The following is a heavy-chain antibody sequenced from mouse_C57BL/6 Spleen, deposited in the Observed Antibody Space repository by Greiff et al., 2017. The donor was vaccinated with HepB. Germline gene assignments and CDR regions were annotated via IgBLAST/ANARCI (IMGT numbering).Heavy chain of an antibody. Sequence: EVQLQQSGPGLVKPSQSLSLTCSVTGYSITSGYYWNWIRQFPGNKLEWMGYISYDGSNNYNPSLKNRISITRDTSKNQFFLKLNSVTTEDTATYYWATAQAYYAMDYWGQGTSVTVSS. J-gene: IGHJ4*01. CDR1: GYSITSGYY. CDR2: ISYDGSN. CDR3: ATAQAYYAMDY. D-gene: IGHD3-2*02. V-gene: IGHV3-6*01.